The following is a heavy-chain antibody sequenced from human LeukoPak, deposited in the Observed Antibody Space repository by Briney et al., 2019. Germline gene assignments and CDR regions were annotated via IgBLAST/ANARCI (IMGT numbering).Heavy chain of an antibody. CDR2: ISGSGGST. V-gene: IGHV3-23*01. CDR1: GFTFSSYA. Sequence: GGSLRLSCAASGFTFSSYAMSWVRQAPGKGLEWVSAISGSGGSTYYADSVKGRFTISRDNSKNTLYLQMNSLRAEDTAVYYCARLDRYDSSGYEGGFDYWGQGTLVTVSS. J-gene: IGHJ4*02. CDR3: ARLDRYDSSGYEGGFDY. D-gene: IGHD3-22*01.